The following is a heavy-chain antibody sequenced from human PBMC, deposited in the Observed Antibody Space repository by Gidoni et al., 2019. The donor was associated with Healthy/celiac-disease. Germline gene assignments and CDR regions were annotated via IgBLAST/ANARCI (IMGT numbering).Heavy chain of an antibody. D-gene: IGHD3-9*01. Sequence: QVQLVESGGGVVQPGRSLRLSCAASGFTFSSYGFHWGRQAPGKGLEWVAVISYDGSNKYYADSVKGRFTISRDNSKNTLYLQMNSLRAEDTAVYYCAKQAYYDILTGYRKAYYFDYWGQGTLVTVSS. CDR3: AKQAYYDILTGYRKAYYFDY. V-gene: IGHV3-30*18. CDR2: ISYDGSNK. CDR1: GFTFSSYG. J-gene: IGHJ4*02.